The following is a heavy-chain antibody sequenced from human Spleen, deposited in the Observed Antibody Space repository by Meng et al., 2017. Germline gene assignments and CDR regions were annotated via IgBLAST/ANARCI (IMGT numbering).Heavy chain of an antibody. CDR3: ARDLYYDSSGHYDADAFDV. V-gene: IGHV4-39*07. J-gene: IGHJ3*01. CDR1: GGSISSGRFY. D-gene: IGHD3-22*01. Sequence: QLQESGPGLVKPSETLSLTCTVSGGSISSGRFYWGWIRQPPGKGLEWIGNIYSSGAAYYNPSLKSRVTISVDPSKNQFSLKLNSVTAADTAVYYCARDLYYDSSGHYDADAFDVWGQGTMVTVSS. CDR2: IYSSGAA.